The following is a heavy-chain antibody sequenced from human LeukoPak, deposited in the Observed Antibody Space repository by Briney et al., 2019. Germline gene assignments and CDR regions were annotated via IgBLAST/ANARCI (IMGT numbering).Heavy chain of an antibody. D-gene: IGHD5-12*01. CDR3: ARVPPYSGYDRPIDY. J-gene: IGHJ4*02. Sequence: SETLSLTCTVSGGSISSYYWSWIRQPPGKGLEWIGYIYYSGSTNYNPSLKSRVTISVDTSKNQFSLKLSSVTAADTAVYYCARVPPYSGYDRPIDYWGQGTLVTVSS. CDR1: GGSISSYY. CDR2: IYYSGST. V-gene: IGHV4-59*01.